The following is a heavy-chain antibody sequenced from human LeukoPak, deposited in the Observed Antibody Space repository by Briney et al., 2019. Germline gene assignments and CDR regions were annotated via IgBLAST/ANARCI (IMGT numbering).Heavy chain of an antibody. J-gene: IGHJ5*02. CDR3: ARDRRVTIFGVVTHRWFDP. CDR2: IYNSGST. D-gene: IGHD3-3*01. V-gene: IGHV4-31*03. Sequence: PSETLSLTCTVSGGSISSGAYYWSWIRQLPGKGLEWIGYIYNSGSTDYNPSLKSRLTISVDTSKNQFSLKLSSVTAADTAVYYCARDRRVTIFGVVTHRWFDPWGQGTLVTVPS. CDR1: GGSISSGAYY.